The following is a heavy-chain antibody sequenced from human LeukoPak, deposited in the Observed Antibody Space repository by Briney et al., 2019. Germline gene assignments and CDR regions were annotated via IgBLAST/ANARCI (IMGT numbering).Heavy chain of an antibody. D-gene: IGHD4-17*01. J-gene: IGHJ3*02. V-gene: IGHV3-33*01. CDR3: ARDMYPSSDYSDYAVPYDAFDI. CDR1: GFTFSSYG. CDR2: IWYDGSNK. Sequence: GGSLRLSCAASGFTFSSYGMHWVRQAPGKGLEWVAVIWYDGSNKYYADSVKGRFTISRDNSKNTLYLQMNSLRAEDTAVYYCARDMYPSSDYSDYAVPYDAFDIWGQGTMVTVSS.